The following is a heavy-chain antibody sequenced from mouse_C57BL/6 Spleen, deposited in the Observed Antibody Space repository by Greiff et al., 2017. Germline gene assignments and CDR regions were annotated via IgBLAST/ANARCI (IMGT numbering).Heavy chain of an antibody. Sequence: VQLQQPGAELVKPGASVKLSCKASGYTFTSYWMHWVKQRPGQGLEWIGMIHPNSGSTNYNEKFKSKATLTVAKSSSTAYMQLSSLTSEDSAVYYGARGPISNGNNYFDDWGQGTTLTVSS. CDR1: GYTFTSYW. J-gene: IGHJ2*01. CDR2: IHPNSGST. CDR3: ARGPISNGNNYFDD. D-gene: IGHD2-1*01. V-gene: IGHV1-64*01.